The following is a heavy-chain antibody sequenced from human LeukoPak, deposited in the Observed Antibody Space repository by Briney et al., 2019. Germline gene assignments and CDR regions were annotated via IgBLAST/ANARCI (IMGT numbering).Heavy chain of an antibody. CDR3: ARCGGGSSSSWELDY. D-gene: IGHD6-13*01. Sequence: AGGSLRLSCVASGFTFSSYAMSWVRQAPGEGLEWVSDISASGGNTYYADSVKGRFTIARDNSQSTLYLQLNSLTAEDTATYYCARCGGGSSSSWELDYWGQGTLVTVSS. V-gene: IGHV3-23*01. J-gene: IGHJ4*02. CDR1: GFTFSSYA. CDR2: ISASGGNT.